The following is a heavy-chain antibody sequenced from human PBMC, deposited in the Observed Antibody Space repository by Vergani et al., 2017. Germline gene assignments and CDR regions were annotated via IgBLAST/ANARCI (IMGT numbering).Heavy chain of an antibody. V-gene: IGHV3-33*01. Sequence: QVQLVESGGGVVQPGRSLRLSCAASGFTFSSYGMHWVRQAPGKGLEWVAVIWYDGSNKYYADSVKGRFTISRDNSKNTLYLQMNSLRAEDTAVYYCARPPRGYSSGWLGWFDPWGQGTLVTVSS. J-gene: IGHJ5*02. CDR1: GFTFSSYG. CDR2: IWYDGSNK. D-gene: IGHD6-19*01. CDR3: ARPPRGYSSGWLGWFDP.